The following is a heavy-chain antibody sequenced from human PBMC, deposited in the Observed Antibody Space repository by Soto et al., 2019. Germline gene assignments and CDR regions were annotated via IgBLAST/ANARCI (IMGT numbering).Heavy chain of an antibody. CDR2: IKPNSGDT. D-gene: IGHD3-3*01. CDR3: ARGAASTIFFDY. V-gene: IGHV1-2*02. CDR1: GYTFTGYY. Sequence: QVQLVQSGAEVKKPGASVTVSCKASGYTFTGYYVHWVRQAPGQGLEWMGWIKPNSGDTDYAQTFQGRVTMTRDTSITTAYMDLSRLTSDDTAVYYCARGAASTIFFDYWGQGTLVTVSS. J-gene: IGHJ4*02.